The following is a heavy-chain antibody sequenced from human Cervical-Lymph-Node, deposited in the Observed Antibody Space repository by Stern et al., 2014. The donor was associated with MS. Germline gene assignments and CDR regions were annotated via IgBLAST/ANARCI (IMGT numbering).Heavy chain of an antibody. D-gene: IGHD3-22*01. J-gene: IGHJ4*02. Sequence: QVQLVESGGGVVRPGRSLRLSCAASGFTFSSYGMHWVRQAPATGLQWVAFISYDGSNEYNADSVKGRFTISRDNSNNTLYLQTNSLREEDTAVYYCARGVYDIWGQGTLVTVSS. V-gene: IGHV3-30*03. CDR3: ARGVYDI. CDR1: GFTFSSYG. CDR2: ISYDGSNE.